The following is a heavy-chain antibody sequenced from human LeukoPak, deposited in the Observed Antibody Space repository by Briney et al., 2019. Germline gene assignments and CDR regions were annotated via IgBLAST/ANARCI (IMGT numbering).Heavy chain of an antibody. D-gene: IGHD2-15*01. CDR1: GFTFSSYW. CDR3: ARSPRYCSGGSCYLDYYYYYMDV. Sequence: GGSLRLSCAASGFTFSSYWMSWVRQAPGKGLEWVANIKQDGSEKYYVDSVKGRFTISRDNAKNSLYLQMNSLRAEDTAVYYCARSPRYCSGGSCYLDYYYYYMDVWGKGTTVTVSS. V-gene: IGHV3-7*01. CDR2: IKQDGSEK. J-gene: IGHJ6*03.